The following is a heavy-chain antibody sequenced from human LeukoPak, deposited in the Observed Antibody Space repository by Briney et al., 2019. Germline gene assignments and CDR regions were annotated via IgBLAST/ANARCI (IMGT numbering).Heavy chain of an antibody. D-gene: IGHD6-19*01. CDR1: GGTISSSDYY. J-gene: IGHJ4*02. Sequence: SETLSLTCTVSGGTISSSDYYWGWIRQPPGKGLEWIGSIYYSGSTYYNPSLKSRVTISVDTSKNQFSLKLSSVTAADTAVHYCARIPVAGTQTPYYFDFWGQGTLVTVSS. CDR2: IYYSGST. CDR3: ARIPVAGTQTPYYFDF. V-gene: IGHV4-39*07.